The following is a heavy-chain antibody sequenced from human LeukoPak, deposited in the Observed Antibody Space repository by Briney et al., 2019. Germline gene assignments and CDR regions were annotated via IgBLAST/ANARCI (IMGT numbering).Heavy chain of an antibody. J-gene: IGHJ5*02. Sequence: GGSLRLSCAASGFTFRSYSMNWVRQAPGKGLEWVSSISSSSSYIYYADSVKGRFTISRDNAKNSLYLQMTSLRAEDTAVYYCARAPTAWILNWFDPWGQGTLVTVSS. CDR2: ISSSSSYI. D-gene: IGHD5-18*01. CDR1: GFTFRSYS. V-gene: IGHV3-21*01. CDR3: ARAPTAWILNWFDP.